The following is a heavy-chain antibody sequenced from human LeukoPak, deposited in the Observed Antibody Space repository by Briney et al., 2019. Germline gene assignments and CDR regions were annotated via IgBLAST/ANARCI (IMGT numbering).Heavy chain of an antibody. J-gene: IGHJ3*02. V-gene: IGHV1-69*01. D-gene: IGHD6-13*01. CDR1: GGTFSSYA. Sequence: GSSVKVSCKASGGTFSSYAISWVRQAPGQGLEWMGGIIPIFGTANYAQEFQGRVTITADESTSTAYMELSSLRSEDTAVYYCARTATPPHSSSWYEDGVLAFDIWGQGTMLTVSS. CDR2: IIPIFGTA. CDR3: ARTATPPHSSSWYEDGVLAFDI.